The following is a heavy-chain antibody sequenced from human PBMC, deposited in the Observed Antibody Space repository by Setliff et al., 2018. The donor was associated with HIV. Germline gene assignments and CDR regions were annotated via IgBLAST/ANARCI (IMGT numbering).Heavy chain of an antibody. D-gene: IGHD1-26*01. CDR1: GFTFSSFW. Sequence: GGSLRLSCAASGFTFSSFWMSWVRQAPGKGLEWVASIKQDGSEKYYVDSVKGRFTISRDNAKNSLYLQMNSLRAEDTAVYFCARDPRASGSYSYFDYWGLGTLVTVSS. CDR2: IKQDGSEK. V-gene: IGHV3-7*01. CDR3: ARDPRASGSYSYFDY. J-gene: IGHJ4*02.